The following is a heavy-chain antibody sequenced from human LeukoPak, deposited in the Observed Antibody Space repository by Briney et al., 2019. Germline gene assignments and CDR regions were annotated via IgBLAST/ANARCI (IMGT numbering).Heavy chain of an antibody. CDR2: IYTSGST. Sequence: SSETLSLTCTVSGGSISSYYWSWIRQPAGKGLEWIGRIYTSGSTNYNPSLKSRVTMSVDTSKNQFSLKLSSVTAADTAVYYCAREGWWSVNYYYYYYMDVWGKGTTVTISS. J-gene: IGHJ6*03. D-gene: IGHD2-8*02. V-gene: IGHV4-4*07. CDR1: GGSISSYY. CDR3: AREGWWSVNYYYYYYMDV.